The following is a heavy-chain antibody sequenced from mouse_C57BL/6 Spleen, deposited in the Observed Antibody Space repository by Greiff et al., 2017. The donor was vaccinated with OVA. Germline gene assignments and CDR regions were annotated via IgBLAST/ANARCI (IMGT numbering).Heavy chain of an antibody. Sequence: VQLKQSGAELARPGASVKLSCKASGYTFTSYGISWVKQRTGQGLEWIGEIYPRSGNTYYNEKFKGKATLTADKSSSTAYMELRSLTSEDSAVYFCAPSIYYDYDGFAYWGQGTLVTVSA. D-gene: IGHD2-4*01. J-gene: IGHJ3*01. CDR1: GYTFTSYG. V-gene: IGHV1-81*01. CDR2: IYPRSGNT. CDR3: APSIYYDYDGFAY.